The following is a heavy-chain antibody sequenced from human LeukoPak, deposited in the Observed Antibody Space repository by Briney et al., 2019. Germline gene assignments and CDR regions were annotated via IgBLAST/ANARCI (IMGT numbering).Heavy chain of an antibody. D-gene: IGHD6-19*01. CDR2: IYWNDDK. J-gene: IGHJ4*02. V-gene: IGHV2-5*01. CDR1: GFSLSTSGVG. CDR3: AHSTEEQWLTPFDY. Sequence: SGPTLVNPTQTLTLTCTFSGFSLSTSGVGVGWIRQPTGKALEWLALIYWNDDKRYSPSLKSRLTITKDTSKNQVVLTMTNMDPVDTATYYCAHSTEEQWLTPFDYWGQGTLVTVSS.